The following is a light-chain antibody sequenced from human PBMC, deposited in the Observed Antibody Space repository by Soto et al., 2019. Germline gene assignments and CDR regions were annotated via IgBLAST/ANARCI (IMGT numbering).Light chain of an antibody. CDR3: QQYNSPSKP. CDR1: QSISDW. Sequence: DIQMTQSPSTLSASVGDSVTITCRASQSISDWLAWYQQNTGRAPKLLIYDASILESGVPSRFGGSGSGTDFALTISSLQPDDFATYYCQQYNSPSKPFGPGTKVDIK. J-gene: IGKJ1*01. V-gene: IGKV1-5*01. CDR2: DAS.